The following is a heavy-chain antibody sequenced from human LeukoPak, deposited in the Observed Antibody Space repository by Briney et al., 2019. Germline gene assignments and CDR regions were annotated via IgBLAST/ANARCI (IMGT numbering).Heavy chain of an antibody. CDR3: ARLDGTYHRAYYYFYYMDV. Sequence: ASVPVSCKPSGYSFTNFGVSWVLQAPGEGLEWMGWISAKNGNTNYAQKVQGRVTMTTDTSTSTAYMELRSLRSDDTAVYYCARLDGTYHRAYYYFYYMDVWGEGTTVTVSS. CDR2: ISAKNGNT. D-gene: IGHD3/OR15-3a*01. V-gene: IGHV1-18*01. J-gene: IGHJ6*03. CDR1: GYSFTNFG.